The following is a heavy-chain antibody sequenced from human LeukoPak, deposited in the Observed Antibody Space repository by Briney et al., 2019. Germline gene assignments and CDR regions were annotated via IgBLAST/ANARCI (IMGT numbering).Heavy chain of an antibody. CDR3: LGMKHAFDI. V-gene: IGHV3-30*03. J-gene: IGHJ3*02. CDR2: ISYDGSNK. Sequence: GGSLRLSCAASGFTFSSYGMHWVRQAPGKGLEWVAVISYDGSNKYYADSVKGRFTISRDNSKNTLYLQMNSLRAEDTAVYYCLGMKHAFDIWGQGTMVTVSS. D-gene: IGHD1-14*01. CDR1: GFTFSSYG.